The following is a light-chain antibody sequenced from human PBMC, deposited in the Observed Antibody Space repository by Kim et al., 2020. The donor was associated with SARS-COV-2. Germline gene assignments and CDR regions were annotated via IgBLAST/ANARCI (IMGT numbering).Light chain of an antibody. J-gene: IGKJ1*01. V-gene: IGKV1-39*01. CDR3: QKSYSTSWT. CDR2: AAS. CDR1: QSISSY. Sequence: ASVGDRITISCRTRQSISSYLNWYQQKPGKAPKILIYAASSLQSGVPSRFSGSGSRTDFTLTISSLQPEDFATYYYQKSYSTSWTFGEGTKVDIK.